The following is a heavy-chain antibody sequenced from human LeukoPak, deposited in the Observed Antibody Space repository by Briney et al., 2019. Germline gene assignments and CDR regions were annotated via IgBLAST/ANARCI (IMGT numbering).Heavy chain of an antibody. CDR3: ARDRSMRVSMVQGGVGFDP. J-gene: IGHJ5*02. Sequence: ASVKVSCKASGYTFTSYGISWVRQAPGQGLEWMGWISAYNGNTNYAQKLQGRVTMTTDTSTSTAYMELRSLRSDDTAVYYCARDRSMRVSMVQGGVGFDPWGQGTLVTVSS. CDR2: ISAYNGNT. CDR1: GYTFTSYG. D-gene: IGHD3-10*01. V-gene: IGHV1-18*01.